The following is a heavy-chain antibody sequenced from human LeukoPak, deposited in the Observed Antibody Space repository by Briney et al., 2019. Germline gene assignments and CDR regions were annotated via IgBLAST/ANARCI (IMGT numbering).Heavy chain of an antibody. CDR1: GYTFTSYG. V-gene: IGHV1-69*06. CDR3: ASATLRCSGGGCYEMDV. J-gene: IGHJ6*04. Sequence: SVKVSCKASGYTFTSYGISWVRQAPGQGLEWMGGIIPIFRTANYAQKFQGRLTITADKSTSTAYMELSSLRSDDTAVYYCASATLRCSGGGCYEMDVWGKGTTVTVSS. D-gene: IGHD2-15*01. CDR2: IIPIFRTA.